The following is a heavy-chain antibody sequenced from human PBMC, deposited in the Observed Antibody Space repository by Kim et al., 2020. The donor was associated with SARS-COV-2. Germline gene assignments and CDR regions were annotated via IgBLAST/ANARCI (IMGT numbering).Heavy chain of an antibody. D-gene: IGHD2-2*02. V-gene: IGHV4-34*01. Sequence: SETLSLTCAVYGGSLSGHYWSWIRQPPGKGLEWIGEIHQSGSTNYTPSLKSRVILSVDTSKNQFSLKLTSVTAADTGFYYCARGRAGVVPAPVLGIGPHYDYFIMDVWGHGTTVTVSS. CDR1: GGSLSGHY. J-gene: IGHJ6*02. CDR3: ARGRAGVVPAPVLGIGPHYDYFIMDV. CDR2: IHQSGST.